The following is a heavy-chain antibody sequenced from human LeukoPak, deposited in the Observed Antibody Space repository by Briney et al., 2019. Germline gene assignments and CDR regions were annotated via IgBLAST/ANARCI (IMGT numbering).Heavy chain of an antibody. J-gene: IGHJ3*02. CDR2: ICYSGTT. CDR3: ARYRDSGGRLAFDI. Sequence: SETLSLTCSVSGGPISSDGYYWSWIRQLPGKGLEWTGYICYSGTTYYNPSLESRVTMSVDTSKNLFSLKLSSVTAADTAVYYCARYRDSGGRLAFDIWGQGTMVIVSS. V-gene: IGHV4-31*03. D-gene: IGHD2-15*01. CDR1: GGPISSDGYY.